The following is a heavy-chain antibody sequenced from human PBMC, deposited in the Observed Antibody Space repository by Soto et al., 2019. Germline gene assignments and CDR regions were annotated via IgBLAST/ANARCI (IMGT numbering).Heavy chain of an antibody. CDR3: AKDPRVGASAAAYFHH. V-gene: IGHV3-23*01. CDR2: INTNGGST. D-gene: IGHD1-26*01. Sequence: EVQLLESGGGLVQPGGSLRLSCAASGFTLSIYAMTWVRQAPGKGLEWVSSINTNGGSTFYADSVKGRFTISRDHSENTVYLQMNSLRVEDTAIYYCAKDPRVGASAAAYFHHWGQGTLVSVSS. J-gene: IGHJ1*01. CDR1: GFTLSIYA.